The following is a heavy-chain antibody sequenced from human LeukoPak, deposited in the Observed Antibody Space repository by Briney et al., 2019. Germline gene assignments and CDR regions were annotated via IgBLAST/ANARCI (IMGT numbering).Heavy chain of an antibody. Sequence: SETLSLTCAVYGGSFSGYYWSWIRQPPGKGLEWIGEINHSGSTNYNPSLKSRVTISVDTSKNQFSLKLSSVTAADTAVYYCARIRYYYGSGDAFDIWGQGTMVTVSS. V-gene: IGHV4-34*01. CDR3: ARIRYYYGSGDAFDI. D-gene: IGHD3-10*01. CDR2: INHSGST. CDR1: GGSFSGYY. J-gene: IGHJ3*02.